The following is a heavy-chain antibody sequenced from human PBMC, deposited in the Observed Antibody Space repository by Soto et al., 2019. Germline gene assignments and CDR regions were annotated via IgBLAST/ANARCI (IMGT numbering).Heavy chain of an antibody. J-gene: IGHJ6*02. CDR2: INQSGST. CDR1: GGSLSNYY. V-gene: IGHV4-34*01. Sequence: PSETLSLTCAVYGGSLSNYYWSWIRQPPGRGLEWIGKINQSGSTKYNPSLKSRVTISVDTSKNQFSLKLSSVTTADTAVYYCARDFFGVVIIPYYYYGMDVWGQGTTVTVYS. D-gene: IGHD3-3*01. CDR3: ARDFFGVVIIPYYYYGMDV.